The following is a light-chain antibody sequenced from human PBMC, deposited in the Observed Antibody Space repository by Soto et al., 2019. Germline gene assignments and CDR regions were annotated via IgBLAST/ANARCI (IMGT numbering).Light chain of an antibody. CDR3: QQRSNWPPVFT. CDR2: DAS. J-gene: IGKJ5*01. V-gene: IGKV3-11*01. Sequence: SQSPTPLSVFPSAIATPPWRALQSISSNLAWYQQKPGQAPRLLIYDASNRATGIPARFSGSGSGTDFTLTISSLEPEDFAVYYCQQRSNWPPVFTFGQGTRLEIK. CDR1: QSISSN.